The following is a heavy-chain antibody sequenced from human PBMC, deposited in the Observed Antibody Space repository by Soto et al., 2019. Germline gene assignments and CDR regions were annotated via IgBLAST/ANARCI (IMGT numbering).Heavy chain of an antibody. J-gene: IGHJ4*02. CDR2: INHLTTT. V-gene: IGHV4-34*01. Sequence: ASETLSLTCAVYGGSFGSYHWSWIRQTPGKGLEWIGEINHLTTTNYNPSLKSRVIISLDTPKNQFSLKLSSVTAADTAVYYCARGYDTALAPIFWGQGILVTVSS. CDR3: ARGYDTALAPIF. D-gene: IGHD5-18*01. CDR1: GGSFGSYH.